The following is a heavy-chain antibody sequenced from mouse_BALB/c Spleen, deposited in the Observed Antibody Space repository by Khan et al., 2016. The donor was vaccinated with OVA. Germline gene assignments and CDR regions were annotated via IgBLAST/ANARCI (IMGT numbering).Heavy chain of an antibody. CDR2: IDPSKSET. J-gene: IGHJ3*01. V-gene: IGHV1S127*01. D-gene: IGHD1-1*01. CDR1: GFTFTSFW. Sequence: QVQLQQSGPELVRPGASVKMSCKASGFTFTSFWIHWVKQRPGQGLEWIGMIDPSKSETRLNQKFKDKATLNVDKSSNTAYMQLSRLTSEDSAVYYCSRGCYGSPFAYWGQGTLVTVSA. CDR3: SRGCYGSPFAY.